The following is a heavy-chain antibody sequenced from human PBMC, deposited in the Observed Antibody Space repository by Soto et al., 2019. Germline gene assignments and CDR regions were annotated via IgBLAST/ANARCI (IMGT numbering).Heavy chain of an antibody. Sequence: SETLSLTCTVSGGSISSGGYYWSWIRQHPGKGLEWIGYIYYSGSTYYNPSLKSRVTISVDTSKNQFSLKPSSVTAADTAVYYCASAIEYCSSTSCANWFDPWGQGTLVTVSS. CDR3: ASAIEYCSSTSCANWFDP. CDR1: GGSISSGGYY. V-gene: IGHV4-31*03. CDR2: IYYSGST. D-gene: IGHD2-2*01. J-gene: IGHJ5*02.